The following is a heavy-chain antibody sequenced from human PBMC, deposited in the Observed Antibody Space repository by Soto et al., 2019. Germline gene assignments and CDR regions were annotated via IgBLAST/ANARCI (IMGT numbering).Heavy chain of an antibody. CDR1: GGSLSSYY. V-gene: IGHV4-59*08. Sequence: PSETLSLTCTVSGGSLSSYYWSWIRQPPGKGLEWIGYIYYSGSTYYNPSLKSRVTISVGTSKNQFSLKLSSVTAANTAVYYCARVPVLLGGMDVWGQGTTVTVSS. D-gene: IGHD2-2*01. J-gene: IGHJ6*02. CDR2: IYYSGST. CDR3: ARVPVLLGGMDV.